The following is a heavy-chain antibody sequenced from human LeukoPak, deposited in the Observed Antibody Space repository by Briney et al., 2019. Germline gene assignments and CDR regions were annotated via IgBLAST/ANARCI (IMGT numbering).Heavy chain of an antibody. Sequence: SETLSLTCTVSGGSISSYYWSWIRQPPGKGLEWIGEINHSGSTNYNPSLKSRVTISVDTSKNQFSLQLNSVTPEDTAVYYCARDHSGYDWDENWFDPWGQGTLVTVSS. CDR3: ARDHSGYDWDENWFDP. CDR1: GGSISSYY. J-gene: IGHJ5*02. V-gene: IGHV4-34*01. CDR2: INHSGST. D-gene: IGHD5-12*01.